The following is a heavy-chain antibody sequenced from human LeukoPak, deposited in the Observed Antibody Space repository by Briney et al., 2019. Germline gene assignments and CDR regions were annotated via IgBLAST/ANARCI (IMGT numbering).Heavy chain of an antibody. Sequence: SETLSLTCTVSGGSISSSSYYWGWVRQPPGRGREWIGSIYYSGSTYYNPSLKRRVTISGNTSKNQFSRKVSSVTAADTAVYYCARRRDSSGYYYEEDAFDIWGQGTMVTVSS. D-gene: IGHD3-22*01. CDR3: ARRRDSSGYYYEEDAFDI. J-gene: IGHJ3*02. CDR2: IYYSGST. V-gene: IGHV4-39*01. CDR1: GGSISSSSYY.